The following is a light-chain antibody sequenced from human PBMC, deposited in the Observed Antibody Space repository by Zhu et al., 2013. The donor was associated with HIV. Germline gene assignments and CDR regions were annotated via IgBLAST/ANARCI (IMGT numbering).Light chain of an antibody. J-gene: IGKJ5*01. CDR2: GAS. CDR1: QSVGNN. CDR3: QQYDNWPPVT. V-gene: IGKV3-15*01. Sequence: EIVLTQSPDSLSVSPGDRVSLSCRASQSVGNNLAWYHQKPGQAPSLLIYGASTRATRIPARFSGSGSGTHFTLTISGLQSEDSGVYYCQQYDNWPPVTFGQGTRLQIK.